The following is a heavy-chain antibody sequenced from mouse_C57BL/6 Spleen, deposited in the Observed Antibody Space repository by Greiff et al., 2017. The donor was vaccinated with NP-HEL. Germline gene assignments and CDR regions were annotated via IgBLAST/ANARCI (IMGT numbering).Heavy chain of an antibody. CDR1: GYTFTSYW. V-gene: IGHV1-5*01. CDR3: TRRRYNCGPFAY. Sequence: VQLQQSGTVLARPGASVKMSCKTSGYTFTSYWMHWVKQRPGQGLEWIGAIYPGNSDTSYNQKFKGKAKLAAVTSASTAYMELSSLTNEDTAVYYCTRRRYNCGPFAYWGQGTLVTVSA. J-gene: IGHJ3*01. CDR2: IYPGNSDT. D-gene: IGHD1-1*01.